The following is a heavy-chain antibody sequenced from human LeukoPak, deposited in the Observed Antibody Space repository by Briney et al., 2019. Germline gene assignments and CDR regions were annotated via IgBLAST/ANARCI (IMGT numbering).Heavy chain of an antibody. D-gene: IGHD2-2*01. J-gene: IGHJ4*02. CDR1: GYTFTDYF. CDR3: ARFRGSSNFDY. Sequence: ASVKVSCKASGYTFTDYFMXWVXXXPGQXXXXMGWINANSGGTNYEQNFQGRVTMTRDTSISTVYMELNRLRSDDTAVYYCARFRGSSNFDYWGQGTLVTVSS. CDR2: INANSGGT. V-gene: IGHV1-2*02.